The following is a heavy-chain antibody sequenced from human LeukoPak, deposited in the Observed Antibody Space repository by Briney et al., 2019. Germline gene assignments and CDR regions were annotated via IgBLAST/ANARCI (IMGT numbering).Heavy chain of an antibody. Sequence: GESLKISCKASGYSFTDYWIGWVRQMPGKGLEWMGSIYPGDSRTMYGPSFQGQVTISADKSISTASLQWSSLKASDTAIYYCAIPRYPWVLDIWGQGTMVTISS. CDR3: AIPRYPWVLDI. V-gene: IGHV5-51*01. J-gene: IGHJ3*02. CDR2: IYPGDSRT. CDR1: GYSFTDYW. D-gene: IGHD1-1*01.